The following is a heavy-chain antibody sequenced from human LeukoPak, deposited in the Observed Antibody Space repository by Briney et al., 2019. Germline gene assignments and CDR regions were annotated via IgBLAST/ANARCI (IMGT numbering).Heavy chain of an antibody. D-gene: IGHD6-19*01. CDR3: AKTAGEQWLAMSLDY. CDR1: GFTFSSYG. V-gene: IGHV3-30*18. J-gene: IGHJ4*02. Sequence: PGRSPRLSCAASGFTFSSYGMHWVRQAPGKGLEWVAVISYDGSNKYYADSVKGRLTISRDNSKNTLYLQMNSLRAEDTAVYYCAKTAGEQWLAMSLDYWGQGTLVTVSS. CDR2: ISYDGSNK.